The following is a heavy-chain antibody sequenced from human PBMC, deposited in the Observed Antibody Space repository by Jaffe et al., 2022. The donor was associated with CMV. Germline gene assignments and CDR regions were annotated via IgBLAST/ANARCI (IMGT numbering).Heavy chain of an antibody. J-gene: IGHJ5*01. D-gene: IGHD5-18*01. V-gene: IGHV3-49*04. CDR2: IRTEAYGATT. CDR3: SRYSLSDWAFTFDL. Sequence: EVQLVESGGGLVQPGRSLRISCTGSGFLFGAHAINWVRQAPGKGLEWIAFIRTEAYGATTEYAASVKGRFTISRDDSKDTAYLQMNSLKTEDTAVYLCSRYSLSDWAFTFDLWGQGTLVTVSS. CDR1: GFLFGAHA.